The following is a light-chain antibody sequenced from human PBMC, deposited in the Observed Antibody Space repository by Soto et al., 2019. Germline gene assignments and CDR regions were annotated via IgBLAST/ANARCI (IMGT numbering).Light chain of an antibody. CDR1: QTIHIY. CDR3: QQYRNYSWT. CDR2: NAT. J-gene: IGKJ1*01. V-gene: IGKV1-5*01. Sequence: DIQMTQSPSTLSGSVGDRVTITCRVSQTIHIYLAWYQQRPGKAPKLLIYNATTLESGVPSRFRGRASGTEFTLTISSLQPDDSATYYCQQYRNYSWTFGQGTKVDIK.